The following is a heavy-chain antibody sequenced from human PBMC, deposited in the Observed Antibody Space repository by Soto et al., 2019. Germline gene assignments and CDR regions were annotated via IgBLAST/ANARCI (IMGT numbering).Heavy chain of an antibody. CDR3: ARDGAGYSAPFDY. V-gene: IGHV1-46*01. D-gene: IGHD3-9*01. CDR2: INPSGDST. Sequence: AASVKVSCKASGYTFTSYYMHWVRQAPGQGLEWMGIINPSGDSTSYAQKFQGRVTMTRDTSTSTVYMELRSLRSDDTAVYYCARDGAGYSAPFDYWGQGTLVTVSS. CDR1: GYTFTSYY. J-gene: IGHJ4*02.